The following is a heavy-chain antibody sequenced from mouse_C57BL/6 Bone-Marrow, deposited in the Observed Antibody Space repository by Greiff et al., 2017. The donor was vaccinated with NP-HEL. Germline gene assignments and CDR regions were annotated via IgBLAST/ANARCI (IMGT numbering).Heavy chain of an antibody. Sequence: QVQLQESGPGLVAPSHSLSLTCTVSGFSFTSYSISWVRQPPGQGLEWLGVIWPGGGTTYNSAFNTRLSISKDNSKSQVFLNMNSLQTDDTARYYCARMGGYAMDYWGQGTSVTVSS. CDR3: ARMGGYAMDY. J-gene: IGHJ4*01. V-gene: IGHV2-9-1*01. CDR1: GFSFTSYS. CDR2: IWPGGGT.